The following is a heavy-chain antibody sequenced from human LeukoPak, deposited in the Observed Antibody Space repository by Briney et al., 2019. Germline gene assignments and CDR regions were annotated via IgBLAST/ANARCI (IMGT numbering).Heavy chain of an antibody. CDR2: ISGSGGTT. Sequence: PGGPLRLSCAASGFTFSSYGMNWVRQAPGKGLEWVSGISGSGGTTYYADSVKGRFTISRDNSKNSQSLQVSSLRAEDTAVYYCAKTNGYYSDWGQGTLVTVSS. V-gene: IGHV3-23*01. CDR1: GFTFSSYG. D-gene: IGHD3-22*01. CDR3: AKTNGYYSD. J-gene: IGHJ4*02.